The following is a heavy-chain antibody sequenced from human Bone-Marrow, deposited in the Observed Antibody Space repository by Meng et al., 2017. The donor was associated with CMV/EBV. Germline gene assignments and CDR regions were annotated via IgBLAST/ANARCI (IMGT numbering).Heavy chain of an antibody. Sequence: GESLKISCAASGFTFSSYWMSWVRQAPGKGLEWVANIKQDVSEKYYVDSVRGRFTISRDNAKNSLYLQMNSLEAEDTAVYYCAKVKAGTTISNWFDPWGQGTLVTVSS. J-gene: IGHJ5*02. V-gene: IGHV3-7*03. CDR2: IKQDVSEK. CDR1: GFTFSSYW. D-gene: IGHD1-7*01. CDR3: AKVKAGTTISNWFDP.